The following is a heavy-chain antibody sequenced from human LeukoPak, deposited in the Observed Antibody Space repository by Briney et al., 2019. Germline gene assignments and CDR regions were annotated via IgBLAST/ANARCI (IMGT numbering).Heavy chain of an antibody. V-gene: IGHV1-18*01. J-gene: IGHJ3*01. Sequence: ASVKVSRKASGYTFTSYGISWVRQAPGQGLEWMAWISGYNGDTNYAQKFQGRVTLTTDTSTSVAYMDLRSLRSDDTAMYYCARDRRFRSGISVTALDAFDVWGPGTMVTVSS. CDR1: GYTFTSYG. D-gene: IGHD3-3*01. CDR3: ARDRRFRSGISVTALDAFDV. CDR2: ISGYNGDT.